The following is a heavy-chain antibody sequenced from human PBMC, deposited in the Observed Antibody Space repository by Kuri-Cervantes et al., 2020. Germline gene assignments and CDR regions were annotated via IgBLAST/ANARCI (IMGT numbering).Heavy chain of an antibody. Sequence: GGSLRLSCAASGFTFSNAWMSWVRQAPGKGLEWVSGISISGTYYADSVKGRFTISRDNAKNSLYLQMNSLRAEDTAVYYCARDDLDYGDFLDYWGQGTLVTVSS. V-gene: IGHV3-69-1*01. CDR1: GFTFSNAW. CDR2: ISISGT. CDR3: ARDDLDYGDFLDY. D-gene: IGHD4-17*01. J-gene: IGHJ4*02.